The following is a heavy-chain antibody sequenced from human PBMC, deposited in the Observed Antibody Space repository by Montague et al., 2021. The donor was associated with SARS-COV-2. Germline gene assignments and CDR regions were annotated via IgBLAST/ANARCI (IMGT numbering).Heavy chain of an antibody. D-gene: IGHD3-9*01. CDR2: IDWDDDK. J-gene: IGHJ4*02. Sequence: VKPTQTLTLTCTFSGFSLSTSGMCVSWIRPPPGKALEWLALIDWDDDKYYSTSLKTRLTISKDTSKNQVVLTMTNMDPVDTATYYCARTLHDILTGYYSFDYWGQGTLVTVSS. CDR3: ARTLHDILTGYYSFDY. CDR1: GFSLSTSGMC. V-gene: IGHV2-70*01.